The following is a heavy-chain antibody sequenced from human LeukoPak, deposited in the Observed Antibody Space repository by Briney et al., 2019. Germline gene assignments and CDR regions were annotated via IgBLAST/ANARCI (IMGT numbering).Heavy chain of an antibody. D-gene: IGHD5-24*01. CDR2: INPSGGST. V-gene: IGHV1-46*01. Sequence: GASVKVSCKASGYTFTSYYMHWVRQAPGQGLEWMGIINPSGGSTSYAQKFQGRVTMTRDTSTSTVYMELSSLRSEDTAVYYCARVNHVEMAPGAFDIWGQGTMVTVSS. CDR1: GYTFTSYY. CDR3: ARVNHVEMAPGAFDI. J-gene: IGHJ3*02.